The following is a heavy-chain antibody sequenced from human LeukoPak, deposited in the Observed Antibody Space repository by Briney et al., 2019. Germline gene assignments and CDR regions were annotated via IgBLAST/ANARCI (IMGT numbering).Heavy chain of an antibody. CDR3: ARGPTVEYFQH. D-gene: IGHD4-23*01. Sequence: SDTLSLTCTVSGGSISSSSYYWGWIRQPPGRGPEWIRSIYYSGSTYYNPSLKSRVTISVDTSKNQFSLKLSSVTAADTAVYYCARGPTVEYFQHWGQGTLVTVSS. CDR1: GGSISSSSYY. CDR2: IYYSGST. J-gene: IGHJ1*01. V-gene: IGHV4-39*07.